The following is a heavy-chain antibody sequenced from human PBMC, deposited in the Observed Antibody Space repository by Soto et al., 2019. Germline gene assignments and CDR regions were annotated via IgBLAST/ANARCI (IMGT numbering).Heavy chain of an antibody. Sequence: QVQLVESGGGVVQPGRSLRLSCAATGFTFSSYGMHWVRQAPGKGLEWVADIWFDGSKKFYADFVEGRFTISRDNSKNTLYLPMNSLSAEDTAVYYYAYSSQALDYWGQGTLVTVSS. CDR1: GFTFSSYG. D-gene: IGHD4-4*01. J-gene: IGHJ4*02. CDR2: IWFDGSKK. CDR3: AYSSQALDY. V-gene: IGHV3-33*01.